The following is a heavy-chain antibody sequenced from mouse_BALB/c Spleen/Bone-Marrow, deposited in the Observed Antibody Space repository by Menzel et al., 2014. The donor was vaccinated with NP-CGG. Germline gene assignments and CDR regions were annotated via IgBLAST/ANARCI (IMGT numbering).Heavy chain of an antibody. CDR3: AKGEYYAMDY. Sequence: VQLQQSGAELVKPGASVKLSCTASGFNIKDTYMHWVKQRPEQGLEWIGRIDPANGNTKYDPKFQGKATITADTSSNTAYLQLSSLTSEDTAVYYCAKGEYYAMDYWGQGTSVTVSS. CDR2: IDPANGNT. CDR1: GFNIKDTY. V-gene: IGHV14-3*02. J-gene: IGHJ4*01.